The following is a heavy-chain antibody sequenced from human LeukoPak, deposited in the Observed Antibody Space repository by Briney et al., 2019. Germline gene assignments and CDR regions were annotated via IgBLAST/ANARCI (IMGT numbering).Heavy chain of an antibody. D-gene: IGHD5-24*01. V-gene: IGHV4-34*01. CDR1: GGSFSAYH. CDR2: INHSGST. CDR3: VRADGRDGYKGLVDH. Sequence: SETLTLTCAVYGGSFSAYHWSWIRQPPGKGLEWIGEINHSGSTNYNPSLKSRVTLSVDTSRNQFSLKLNSVTAADAAVYYCVRADGRDGYKGLVDHWGQGTLDSVSS. J-gene: IGHJ4*02.